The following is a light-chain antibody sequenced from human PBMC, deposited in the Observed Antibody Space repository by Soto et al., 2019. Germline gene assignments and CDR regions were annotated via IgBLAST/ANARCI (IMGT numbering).Light chain of an antibody. CDR2: TTS. J-gene: IGKJ1*01. Sequence: DIQMTQSPSSLSASTGDRVTITCRASRSIDNYLNWYQQRPGKAPKLLIYTTSNLESGVPSRFSGSGSGTDFTLTISNLQPEDFATYFCQQGFSRPRTFGLGTTVEVK. CDR1: RSIDNY. V-gene: IGKV1-39*01. CDR3: QQGFSRPRT.